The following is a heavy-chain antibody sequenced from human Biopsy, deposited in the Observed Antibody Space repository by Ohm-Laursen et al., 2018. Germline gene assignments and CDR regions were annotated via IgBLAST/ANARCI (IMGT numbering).Heavy chain of an antibody. Sequence: VKITCKASGGTFGGSPITWLRQAPGQGLVWIGRIIPVVGLTTYAPRFQGRVTVTADTSTNTVYMDLSSLRSEDTAVYYCAKDQLHTTSSVGAAFEIWGPGALVTVS. V-gene: IGHV1-69*10. J-gene: IGHJ3*02. D-gene: IGHD1-7*01. CDR2: IIPVVGLT. CDR1: GGTFGGSP. CDR3: AKDQLHTTSSVGAAFEI.